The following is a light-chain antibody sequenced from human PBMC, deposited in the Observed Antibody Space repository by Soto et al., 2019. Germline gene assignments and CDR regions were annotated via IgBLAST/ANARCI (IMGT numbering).Light chain of an antibody. Sequence: DLQMTQSPSSLSASVGDRVTITCRASQSIRGYLNWYQQKPGKAPKPLIYAASSLHSGVPSRFSGSASATDFTLTISSLQPDDFATYYCQQGYTTPITFGQGTRLEIK. V-gene: IGKV1-39*01. CDR3: QQGYTTPIT. CDR1: QSIRGY. J-gene: IGKJ5*01. CDR2: AAS.